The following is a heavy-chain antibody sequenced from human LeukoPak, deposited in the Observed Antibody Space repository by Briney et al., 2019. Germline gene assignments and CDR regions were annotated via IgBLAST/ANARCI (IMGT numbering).Heavy chain of an antibody. Sequence: GGSLRLSCAASGFTFRSYSMNWVRQAPGKGLEWVSFISSSSSYIYYADSVEGRFTISRDNAKNSLYLQMNSLRAEDTAEYYCARLPNYCGGGCWYFDLWGRGTLVTVSS. D-gene: IGHD2-21*02. J-gene: IGHJ2*01. CDR2: ISSSSSYI. V-gene: IGHV3-21*01. CDR3: ARLPNYCGGGCWYFDL. CDR1: GFTFRSYS.